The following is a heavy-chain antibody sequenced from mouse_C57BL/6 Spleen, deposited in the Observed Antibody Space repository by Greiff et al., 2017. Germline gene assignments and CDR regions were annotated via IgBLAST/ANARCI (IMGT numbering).Heavy chain of an antibody. V-gene: IGHV1-15*01. Sequence: QVQLKQSGAELVRPGASVTLSCKASGYTFTDYEMHWVKQTPVHGLEWIGAIDPETGGTAYNQKFKGKARLTADKSSSTAYMELRSLTSEDSAVYYCTRGTTVVAYYFDYWGQGTTLTVSS. CDR3: TRGTTVVAYYFDY. CDR1: GYTFTDYE. J-gene: IGHJ2*01. CDR2: IDPETGGT. D-gene: IGHD1-1*01.